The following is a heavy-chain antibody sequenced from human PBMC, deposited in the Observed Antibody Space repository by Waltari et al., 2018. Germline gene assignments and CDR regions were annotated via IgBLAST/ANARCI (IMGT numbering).Heavy chain of an antibody. J-gene: IGHJ6*02. D-gene: IGHD5-12*01. V-gene: IGHV3-23*01. CDR1: GFTFSSYA. Sequence: EVQLLESGGGLVQPGGSLRLSCAASGFTFSSYAMSWVRQAPGKGLEWVSAISGSGGSTYNADYVRGRFTISRDNSKNTLYLQMNSLRAEDTAVYYCAKVGDSGYDFVSYYYGMDVWGQGTTVTVSS. CDR2: ISGSGGST. CDR3: AKVGDSGYDFVSYYYGMDV.